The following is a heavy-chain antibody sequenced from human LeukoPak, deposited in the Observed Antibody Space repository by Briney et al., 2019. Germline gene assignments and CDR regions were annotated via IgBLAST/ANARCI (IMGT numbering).Heavy chain of an antibody. CDR2: IYYSGST. CDR3: ARGVNWIDP. Sequence: SETLSLTCTVSGGSISSGDYYWSWFRQPPGKGLEWIGYIYYSGSTNYNPSLKSRVTISVDTSKNQFSLRLSSVTAADTAVYYCARGVNWIDPWGQGTLVTVSS. J-gene: IGHJ5*02. CDR1: GGSISSGDYY. V-gene: IGHV4-61*08. D-gene: IGHD6-13*01.